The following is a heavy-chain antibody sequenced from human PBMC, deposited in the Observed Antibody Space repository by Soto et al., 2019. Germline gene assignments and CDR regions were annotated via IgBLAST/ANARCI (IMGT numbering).Heavy chain of an antibody. CDR3: ATGRDNAKSGY. CDR2: QYYTETL. J-gene: IGHJ4*02. V-gene: IGHV4-31*03. D-gene: IGHD3-3*01. Sequence: SETLSLTCTVSGDSVSSGGAHWNWIRQSPGKGLEWIGCQYYTETLYYNPSLESRITISVDTSKNQFSLKLRSVTAADTAVYYCATGRDNAKSGYWGQGILVTVSS. CDR1: GDSVSSGGAH.